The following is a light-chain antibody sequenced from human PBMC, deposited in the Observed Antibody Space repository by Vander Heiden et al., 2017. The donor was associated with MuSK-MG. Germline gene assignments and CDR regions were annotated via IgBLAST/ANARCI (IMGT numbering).Light chain of an antibody. Sequence: DIQMTQSTSTLSASLGDRVTITCRASQSIDRWLAWYQQKPGKAPKVLIYKASSLESGVPSRFSGGGSGTEFTLTISSLQPDDDATYYCQHYNSYFRALTFGGGTKVXIK. CDR3: QHYNSYFRALT. J-gene: IGKJ4*01. CDR2: KAS. CDR1: QSIDRW. V-gene: IGKV1-5*03.